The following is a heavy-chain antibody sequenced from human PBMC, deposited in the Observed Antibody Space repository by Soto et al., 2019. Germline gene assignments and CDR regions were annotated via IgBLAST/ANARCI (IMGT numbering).Heavy chain of an antibody. Sequence: LRLSCVASGFSFSRYGMSWVRQAPGKGLEWVSTLSISGGSTYYADSVKGRFTISEDNSKNTLYLEMNSLRAEDTAVYYCAKDLGGTTGYWGQGTLVTVSS. V-gene: IGHV3-23*01. CDR1: GFSFSRYG. D-gene: IGHD1-1*01. CDR2: LSISGGST. J-gene: IGHJ4*02. CDR3: AKDLGGTTGY.